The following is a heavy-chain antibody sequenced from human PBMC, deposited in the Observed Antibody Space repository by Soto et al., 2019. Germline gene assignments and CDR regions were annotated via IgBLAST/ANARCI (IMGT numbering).Heavy chain of an antibody. CDR3: ANGPYYDFWSGYYYLQDNWFDP. D-gene: IGHD3-3*01. V-gene: IGHV4-39*01. J-gene: IGHJ5*02. CDR2: IYYSGST. Sequence: SETLSLTCTVSGGSISSSSYYWGWIRQPPGKGLEWIGSIYYSGSTYYNPSLKSRVTISVDTSKNQFSLKLSSVTAADTAVYYCANGPYYDFWSGYYYLQDNWFDPWGQGTLVTVSS. CDR1: GGSISSSSYY.